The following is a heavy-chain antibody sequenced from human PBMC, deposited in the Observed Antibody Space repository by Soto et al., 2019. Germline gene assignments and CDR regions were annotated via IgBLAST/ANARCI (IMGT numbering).Heavy chain of an antibody. V-gene: IGHV3-21*04. J-gene: IGHJ4*02. Sequence: PGGSLRLSCAASGFTFSSYTMNWVRQAPGKGLEWVSSISSSSSYIYYADSVKGRFTISRDNAKNTLYLQMNSLRAEDTAVYYCAKDSSGYPGGYFDYWGQGTLVTVSS. CDR1: GFTFSSYT. CDR2: ISSSSSYI. CDR3: AKDSSGYPGGYFDY. D-gene: IGHD3-22*01.